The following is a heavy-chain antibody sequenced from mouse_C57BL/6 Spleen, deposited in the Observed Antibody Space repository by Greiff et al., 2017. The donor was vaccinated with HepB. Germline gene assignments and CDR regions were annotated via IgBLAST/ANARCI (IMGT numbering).Heavy chain of an antibody. CDR3: ARQGSTVVATDYFDY. D-gene: IGHD1-1*01. Sequence: EVQVVESGGDLVKPGGSLKLSCAASGFTFSSYGMSWVRQTPDKRLEWVATISSGGSYTYYPDSVKGRFTISRDNAKNTLYLQMSSLKSEDTAMYYCARQGSTVVATDYFDYWGQGTTLTVSS. CDR1: GFTFSSYG. J-gene: IGHJ2*01. V-gene: IGHV5-6*01. CDR2: ISSGGSYT.